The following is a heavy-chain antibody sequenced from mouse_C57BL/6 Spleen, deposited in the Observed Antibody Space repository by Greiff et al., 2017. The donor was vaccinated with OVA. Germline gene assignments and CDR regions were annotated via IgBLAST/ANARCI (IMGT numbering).Heavy chain of an antibody. J-gene: IGHJ2*01. CDR2: IYPGSGST. CDR1: GYTFTSYW. D-gene: IGHD1-1*01. V-gene: IGHV1-55*01. CDR3: ARFYYYGSSYGFDY. Sequence: QVQLQQSGAELVKPGASVKMSCKAPGYTFTSYWITWVKQRPGQGLEWIGDIYPGSGSTNYNEKFKSKATLTVDTSSSTAYMQLSSLTSEDSAVYYCARFYYYGSSYGFDYWGQGTTLTVSS.